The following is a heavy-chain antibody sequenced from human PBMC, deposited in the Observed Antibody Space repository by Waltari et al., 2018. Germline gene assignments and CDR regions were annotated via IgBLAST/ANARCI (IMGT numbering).Heavy chain of an antibody. CDR3: TRPQGN. CDR2: IRSKANSYAT. J-gene: IGHJ4*02. Sequence: EVQLVESGGGLVQPGGSLKLSCAASGFTFSGSAMHWVHQASGKGLEWVGRIRSKANSYATAYAASVKGRFTISRDDSKNTAYLQMNSLKTEDTAVYYCTRPQGNWGQGTLVTVSS. V-gene: IGHV3-73*02. CDR1: GFTFSGSA. D-gene: IGHD3-10*01.